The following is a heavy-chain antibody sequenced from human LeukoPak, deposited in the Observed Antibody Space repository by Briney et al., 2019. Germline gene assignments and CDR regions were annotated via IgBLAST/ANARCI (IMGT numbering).Heavy chain of an antibody. CDR2: IYYSGST. V-gene: IGHV4-39*01. J-gene: IGHJ2*01. D-gene: IGHD4-17*01. CDR3: LTVTTSWYFDL. CDR1: GVSISSGSNY. Sequence: SETLSLTCRVSGVSISSGSNYWGWIRQPPGKTLEWIGSIYYSGSTYYNPSLKSRVTISVDTSKNQFSLKLNSMTAADTAVYYCLTVTTSWYFDLWGRGTLVSVSS.